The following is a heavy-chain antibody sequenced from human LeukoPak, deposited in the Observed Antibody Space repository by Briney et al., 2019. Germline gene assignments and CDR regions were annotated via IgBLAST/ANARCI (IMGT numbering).Heavy chain of an antibody. V-gene: IGHV4-30-4*08. J-gene: IGHJ6*03. CDR1: GDSISSGDYY. D-gene: IGHD2-21*02. Sequence: SQTLSLTCTVSGDSISSGDYYWSWIRQPPGKGLEWIGYIYYSGSTYYNPSLKSRVTISVDTSKNQFSLKLSSVTAADTAVYFCARSGGAGGDHKFDNYYYYYMDVWGKGTTVTVSS. CDR2: IYYSGST. CDR3: ARSGGAGGDHKFDNYYYYYMDV.